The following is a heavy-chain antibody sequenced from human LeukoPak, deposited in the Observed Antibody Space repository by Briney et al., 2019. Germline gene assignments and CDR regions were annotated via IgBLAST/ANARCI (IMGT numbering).Heavy chain of an antibody. Sequence: PSETLSLTCTVSGDSISNFYWSWIRRPAGKGLEWIGRIYTNGSTNYNPSLKSRVTISVDTSKNQFSLKLGSVTAADTAVYYCARTPSYYYDSSGYLDYWGQGTLVTVSS. CDR2: IYTNGST. V-gene: IGHV4-4*07. CDR1: GDSISNFY. D-gene: IGHD3-22*01. CDR3: ARTPSYYYDSSGYLDY. J-gene: IGHJ4*02.